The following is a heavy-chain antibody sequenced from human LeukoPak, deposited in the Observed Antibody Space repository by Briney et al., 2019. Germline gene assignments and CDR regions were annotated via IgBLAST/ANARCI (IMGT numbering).Heavy chain of an antibody. V-gene: IGHV3-23*01. CDR1: AFASTAHG. D-gene: IGHD2-2*01. CDR3: ANDASPKGNPFFDF. J-gene: IGHJ4*02. Sequence: GGSLRLSCAASAFASTAHGIAWVRQSPGKGLEWVSTISGDRTNTHYADSVRGRFTISSDNSKKTVYLQMNSLTVEDTALYFCANDASPKGNPFFDFWGQGTLVTVSS. CDR2: ISGDRTNT.